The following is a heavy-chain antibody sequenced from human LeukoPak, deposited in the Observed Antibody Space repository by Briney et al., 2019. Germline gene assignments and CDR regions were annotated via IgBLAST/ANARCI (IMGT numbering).Heavy chain of an antibody. Sequence: GGSLRLSYAASGFTFSTYTMNWVRQAPGEGLEWVSSISGSSSYIYYADSVKGRFTISRVNAKNSLYLQMNSLRGDDTAVYYCVRIPNSANFPNWFDPWGQGTLVTVSS. CDR1: GFTFSTYT. J-gene: IGHJ5*02. CDR3: VRIPNSANFPNWFDP. CDR2: ISGSSSYI. V-gene: IGHV3-21*06. D-gene: IGHD4/OR15-4a*01.